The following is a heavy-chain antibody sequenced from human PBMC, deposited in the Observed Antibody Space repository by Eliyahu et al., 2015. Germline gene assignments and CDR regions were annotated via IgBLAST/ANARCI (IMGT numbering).Heavy chain of an antibody. J-gene: IGHJ4*02. CDR1: GHTFTSDD. V-gene: IGHV1-8*01. CDR2: MNPNSGNT. D-gene: IGHD4-17*01. Sequence: QVQLVQSGAEVKKPGXSVKVSCKASGHTFTSDDINWVRQATGQGLEWXGWMNPNSGNTGFAQKFQGRLTMTRNTSINTAYMELSSLRYEDTAVYYCARIYGTIPYWGQGTLVTVSS. CDR3: ARIYGTIPY.